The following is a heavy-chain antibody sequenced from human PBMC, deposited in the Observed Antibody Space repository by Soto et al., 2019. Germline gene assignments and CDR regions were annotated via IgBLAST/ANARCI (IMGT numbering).Heavy chain of an antibody. CDR2: ISGLGGST. Sequence: GGSLRLSCAASGFTFSNYAMSWVRQAPGKGLEWVSTISGLGGSTFYADSVKGRFAISSDNSKSTLYLQMNSLRAEDTAVYFCAKGQYKLVLIFDYWGQGTPVTVSS. J-gene: IGHJ4*02. V-gene: IGHV3-23*01. CDR3: AKGQYKLVLIFDY. D-gene: IGHD2-2*01. CDR1: GFTFSNYA.